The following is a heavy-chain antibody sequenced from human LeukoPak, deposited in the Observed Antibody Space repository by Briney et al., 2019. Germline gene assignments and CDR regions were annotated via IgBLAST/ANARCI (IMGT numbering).Heavy chain of an antibody. CDR1: GFTFSSYA. Sequence: GRSLRLSCAASGFTFSSYAMHWVRQAPGKGLEWVAVISYDGSNKYYADSVKGRFTISRDNSKNTLYLQMNSLRAEDTAVYYCASMGLVVVPAASQNWFDPWGQGTLVTVSS. D-gene: IGHD2-2*01. CDR2: ISYDGSNK. CDR3: ASMGLVVVPAASQNWFDP. J-gene: IGHJ5*02. V-gene: IGHV3-30-3*01.